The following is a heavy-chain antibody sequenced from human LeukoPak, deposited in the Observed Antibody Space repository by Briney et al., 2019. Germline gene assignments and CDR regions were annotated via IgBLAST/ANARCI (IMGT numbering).Heavy chain of an antibody. CDR3: AREEWELLDY. J-gene: IGHJ4*02. CDR1: GFTFSSYS. Sequence: TGGSLRLSCAASGFTFSSYSMNWVRQAPGKGLEWVSSISSSSSYICYADSVKGRFTISRDNAKNSLYLQMNSLRAEDTAVYYCAREEWELLDYWGQGTLVTVSS. CDR2: ISSSSSYI. D-gene: IGHD1-26*01. V-gene: IGHV3-21*03.